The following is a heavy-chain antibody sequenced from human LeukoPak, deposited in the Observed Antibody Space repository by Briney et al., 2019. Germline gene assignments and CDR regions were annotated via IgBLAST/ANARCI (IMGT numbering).Heavy chain of an antibody. D-gene: IGHD6-13*01. Sequence: PGGSLRLSCAASGFTFSQNGMHWVRQAPGKGLEWMAFIEYDGSDKYFADSVKGRFTISRDNSKNTLYLQMNSLRAEDTAVYYCAKHIAAAGTDYWGQGTLVTVSS. V-gene: IGHV3-30*02. CDR3: AKHIAAAGTDY. CDR1: GFTFSQNG. J-gene: IGHJ4*02. CDR2: IEYDGSDK.